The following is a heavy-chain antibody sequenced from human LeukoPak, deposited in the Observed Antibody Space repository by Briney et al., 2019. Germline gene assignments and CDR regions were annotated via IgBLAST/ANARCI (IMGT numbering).Heavy chain of an antibody. CDR1: GFTFNNYA. CDR3: AKDASWSFDY. D-gene: IGHD6-13*01. J-gene: IGHJ4*02. CDR2: INGGSGNS. V-gene: IGHV3-23*01. Sequence: AGGSLRLSCAASGFTFNNYAMTWVRQAPGKGLEWVSVINGGSGNSYYADSVKGRFTVSRDNSKNTLYLQMNSLRAEDTAVYYCAKDASWSFDYWGQGTLVTVSS.